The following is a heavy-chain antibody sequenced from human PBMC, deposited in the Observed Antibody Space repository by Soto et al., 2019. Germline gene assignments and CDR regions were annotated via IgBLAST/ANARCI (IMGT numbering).Heavy chain of an antibody. Sequence: GGSLRLSCAASGFTFSDYYMSWIRQAPGKGLEWVSYISSSGSTIYYADSVKGRFTISRDNAKNSLYLQMNSLRAEDTAVYYCARDRITSSLYYYYYYMDGWGKGTTVTVSS. CDR1: GFTFSDYY. CDR3: ARDRITSSLYYYYYYMDG. CDR2: ISSSGSTI. J-gene: IGHJ6*03. D-gene: IGHD3-3*01. V-gene: IGHV3-11*01.